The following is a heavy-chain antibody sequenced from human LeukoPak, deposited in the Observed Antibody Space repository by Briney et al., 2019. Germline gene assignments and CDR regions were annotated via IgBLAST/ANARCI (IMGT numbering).Heavy chain of an antibody. D-gene: IGHD1-7*01. CDR2: ISCDGSNK. CDR3: ARDMDYRPIGNYYYGY. V-gene: IGHV3-30*04. J-gene: IGHJ4*02. CDR1: GFTFSSYA. Sequence: GGSLRLSCAASGFTFSSYAMHWVRQAPGKGLEWVAVISCDGSNKYYADSVKGRFTISRDNSKNTLYLQMNSLRAEDTAVYYCARDMDYRPIGNYYYGYWGQGTLVTVSS.